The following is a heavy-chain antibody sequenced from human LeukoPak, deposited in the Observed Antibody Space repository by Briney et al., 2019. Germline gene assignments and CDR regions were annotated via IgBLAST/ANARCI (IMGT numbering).Heavy chain of an antibody. J-gene: IGHJ6*03. CDR3: ARDWDPYYDILTGTHYYMDV. V-gene: IGHV1-69*05. CDR2: IIPIFGTA. D-gene: IGHD3-9*01. CDR1: GGTFSSYA. Sequence: GASVKVSCKASGGTFSSYAISWVRQAPGQGLEWMGGIIPIFGTANYAQKFQGRVTMTRDTSTSTVYMELSSLRSEDTAVYYCARDWDPYYDILTGTHYYMDVWGKGTTVTISS.